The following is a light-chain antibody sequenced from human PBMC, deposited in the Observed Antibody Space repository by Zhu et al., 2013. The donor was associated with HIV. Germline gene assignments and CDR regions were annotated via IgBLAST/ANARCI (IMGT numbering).Light chain of an antibody. J-gene: IGKJ5*01. CDR2: GAS. CDR1: QSISSSY. V-gene: IGKV3-20*01. CDR3: QQYVSSLT. Sequence: EIVLTQSPGTLSLSPGERATLSCRASQSISSSYLAWYQQKPGQAPRLLIFGASSRATGIPDRFSGSGSGTDFSLTISRLEPEDFAVYYCQQYVSSLTFGQGTRLDI.